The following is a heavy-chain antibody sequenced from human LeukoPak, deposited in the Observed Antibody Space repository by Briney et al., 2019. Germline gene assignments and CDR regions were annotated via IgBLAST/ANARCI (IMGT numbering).Heavy chain of an antibody. J-gene: IGHJ4*02. Sequence: SETLSLTCGVYGGSFSGYYWSWIRQPPGKGLEWIGEINHSGSTNYKPSLKSRVTISIDTSKNQFSLKLSSVTAADTAVYFCARHRSRWLQSSFDSWGQGTLVTVSS. CDR2: INHSGST. CDR1: GGSFSGYY. CDR3: ARHRSRWLQSSFDS. V-gene: IGHV4-34*01. D-gene: IGHD5-24*01.